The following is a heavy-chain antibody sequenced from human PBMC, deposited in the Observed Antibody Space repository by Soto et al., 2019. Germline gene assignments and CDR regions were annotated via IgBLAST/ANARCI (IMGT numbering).Heavy chain of an antibody. CDR3: ASGIASFAAFDV. CDR2: ISYDESNK. J-gene: IGHJ3*01. D-gene: IGHD6-13*01. Sequence: GGSLRLSCAASGFTFSSYGMHWVRQAPGKGLEWVAVISYDESNKYYADSVKGRFTISRDNSNNTLYLQMNSLRAEDAAVFYCASGIASFAAFDVWGQGXMVTVSS. V-gene: IGHV3-30*19. CDR1: GFTFSSYG.